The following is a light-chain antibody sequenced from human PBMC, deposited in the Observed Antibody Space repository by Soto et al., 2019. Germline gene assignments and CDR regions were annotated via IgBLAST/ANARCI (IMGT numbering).Light chain of an antibody. CDR2: STS. CDR3: QQSSSFPRT. J-gene: IGKJ3*01. Sequence: DIQMTQSPSFVSASVGDRVTITCRASQGISNWLAWYQQKPEKAPKLLIYSTSNWQGGVPSRFSGSGSGTDFTLTIGSLQHEDSATYYCQQSSSFPRTFGPGTKVDIK. V-gene: IGKV1-12*01. CDR1: QGISNW.